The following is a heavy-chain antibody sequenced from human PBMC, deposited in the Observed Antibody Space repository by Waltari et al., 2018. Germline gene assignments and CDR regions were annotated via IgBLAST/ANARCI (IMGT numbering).Heavy chain of an antibody. CDR1: GGTLSTYA. J-gene: IGHJ4*02. Sequence: QVQLVQSGAEVKKPGSPVKVPCKASGGTLSTYAISWVRQAPGQGLEWMGGIIPIFGTANYAQKFQGRVTITADESTSTAYMELSSLRSEDTAVYYCAREVGSYVSYFDYWGQGTLVTVSS. CDR2: IIPIFGTA. V-gene: IGHV1-69*01. D-gene: IGHD1-26*01. CDR3: AREVGSYVSYFDY.